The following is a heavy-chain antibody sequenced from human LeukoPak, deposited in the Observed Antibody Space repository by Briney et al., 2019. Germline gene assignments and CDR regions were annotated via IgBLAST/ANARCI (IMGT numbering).Heavy chain of an antibody. CDR1: GFTFSSYG. Sequence: PGGSLRLSCAASGFTFSSYGMSWVRQAPGKGLEWVSAISGSGGSTYYADSVKGRFTISRDNSKNTLYLQMNSLRAEDTSVYYCAKGQGLRCSGGSCYLAYWGQGTLVTVSS. V-gene: IGHV3-23*01. J-gene: IGHJ4*03. CDR2: ISGSGGST. D-gene: IGHD2-15*01. CDR3: AKGQGLRCSGGSCYLAY.